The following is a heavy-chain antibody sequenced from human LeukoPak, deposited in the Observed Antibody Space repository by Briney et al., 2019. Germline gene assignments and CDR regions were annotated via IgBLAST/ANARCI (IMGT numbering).Heavy chain of an antibody. CDR1: GFTFDDYA. CDR3: AKGTSGSYSRNWFDP. J-gene: IGHJ5*02. CDR2: ISWNSGSI. Sequence: PGGSLRLSCAASGFTFDDYAMHWVRQAPGKGLEWVSGISWNSGSIGYADSVKGRFTISRDNAKNSLYLQMNSPRAEDTALYYCAKGTSGSYSRNWFDPWGQGTLVTVSS. V-gene: IGHV3-9*01. D-gene: IGHD1-26*01.